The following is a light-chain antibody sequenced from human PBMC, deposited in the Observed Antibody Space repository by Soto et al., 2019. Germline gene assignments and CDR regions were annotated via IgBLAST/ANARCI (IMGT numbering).Light chain of an antibody. CDR2: DTN. V-gene: IGLV7-46*01. CDR1: TGAVASGHH. Sequence: QAVVTQEPSLTGSPGRTVTLTCACSTGAVASGHHTYWFQQKPGQAPRTLIYDTNNKHSWTPARFSGSLLGGKAALTLSGTQPEDEAEYYCLLCYSGSYVFGSGTKVTVL. J-gene: IGLJ1*01. CDR3: LLCYSGSYV.